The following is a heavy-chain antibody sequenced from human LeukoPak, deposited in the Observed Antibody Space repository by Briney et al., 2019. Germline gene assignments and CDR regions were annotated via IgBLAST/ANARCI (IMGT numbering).Heavy chain of an antibody. J-gene: IGHJ3*02. CDR2: IYYSGST. CDR1: GGSISSSSYY. CDR3: ASLSLSSGAFDI. Sequence: SETLSLTCTVSGGSISSSSYYWGWIRQPPGKGLEWIGSIYYSGSTYYNPSLKSRVTISVDTSKNQFSLKLSSVTAADTAVYYCASLSLSSGAFDIWGQGTMVTVSS. D-gene: IGHD1-26*01. V-gene: IGHV4-39*01.